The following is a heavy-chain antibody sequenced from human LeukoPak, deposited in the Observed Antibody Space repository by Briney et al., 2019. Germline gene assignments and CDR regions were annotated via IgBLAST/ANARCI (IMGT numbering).Heavy chain of an antibody. CDR2: INPSGGST. D-gene: IGHD1-14*01. CDR3: AKSETSTTTFFDN. J-gene: IGHJ4*02. Sequence: GASVKVSCKASGYAFTNYYIHWVRQAPGQGLEWMGIINPSGGSTIYAQKFQGRVTMTRDASTSTVYMVLSSLRAKDTAVYYCAKSETSTTTFFDNWGQGTLVTVSS. CDR1: GYAFTNYY. V-gene: IGHV1-46*01.